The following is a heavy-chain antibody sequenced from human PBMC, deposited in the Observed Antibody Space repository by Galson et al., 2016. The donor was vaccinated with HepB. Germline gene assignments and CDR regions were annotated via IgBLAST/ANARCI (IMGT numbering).Heavy chain of an antibody. Sequence: SVKVSCKASGGSFSSFGTSWVRQAPGQGPEWMGEIIPFFGTTNYAPKFQGRVTISADISTSTVYMEMSSLTSDDTAMYYCARPAARGIFFHFWGQGTVATVSS. J-gene: IGHJ4*02. D-gene: IGHD3-10*01. CDR2: IIPFFGTT. CDR1: GGSFSSFG. V-gene: IGHV1-69*06. CDR3: ARPAARGIFFHF.